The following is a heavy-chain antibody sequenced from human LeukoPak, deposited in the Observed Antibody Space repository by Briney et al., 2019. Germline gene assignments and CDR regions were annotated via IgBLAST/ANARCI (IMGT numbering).Heavy chain of an antibody. CDR2: IYYSGNT. D-gene: IGHD6-6*01. CDR1: GGSISRDY. Sequence: SEALSLTCTVSGGSISRDYWSWIRQPPGKGLEWIGYIYYSGNTYYNPSLKSRVTISVDTSKNQFSLKLSSVTAADTAVYYCARESYSEGDSSSSVGGSYWGQGTLVTVSS. CDR3: ARESYSEGDSSSSVGGSY. J-gene: IGHJ4*02. V-gene: IGHV4-59*12.